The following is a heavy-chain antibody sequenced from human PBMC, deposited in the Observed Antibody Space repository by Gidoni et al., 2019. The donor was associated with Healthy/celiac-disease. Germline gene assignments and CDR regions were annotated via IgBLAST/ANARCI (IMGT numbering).Heavy chain of an antibody. J-gene: IGHJ4*02. CDR1: GGSISSGSSY. Sequence: QVQLQESGPGLVKPSQTLSLTCTVAGGSISSGSSYWSWIRQHAGKGLEWIGRIYTRGSTNYNPSLKSRGTISVDTSKNQFSLKLSSVTAADTAVYYCARAGSMITFGGVIVYFDYWGQGTLVTVSS. V-gene: IGHV4-61*02. CDR2: IYTRGST. D-gene: IGHD3-16*02. CDR3: ARAGSMITFGGVIVYFDY.